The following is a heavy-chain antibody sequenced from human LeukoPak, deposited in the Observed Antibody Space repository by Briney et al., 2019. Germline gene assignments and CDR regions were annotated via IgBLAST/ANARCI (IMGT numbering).Heavy chain of an antibody. Sequence: NPSETLSLTCTVSGDSISSYYWSWIRQPAGKGLEWIGRIYTSGSTNYNPSLKSRVTISVDTSKNQFSLKLSSVTAADTAVYYCAGVVPAGSWYPFDPWGQGTLVTVSS. CDR3: AGVVPAGSWYPFDP. J-gene: IGHJ5*02. D-gene: IGHD2-2*01. CDR2: IYTSGST. CDR1: GDSISSYY. V-gene: IGHV4-4*07.